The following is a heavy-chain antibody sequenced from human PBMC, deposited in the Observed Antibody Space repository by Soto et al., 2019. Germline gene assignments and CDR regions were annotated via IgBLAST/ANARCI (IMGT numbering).Heavy chain of an antibody. Sequence: SQTLSLTCAISGDSVSSNNATWNWIRQSPSRGLEWLGRTFYRSKWYNDYAVSVKSRITINPDTHKNQFSLQLNSVTPEDTAVYYCARDNSGYGENWFDPWGQGTLVTVSS. CDR3: ARDNSGYGENWFDP. D-gene: IGHD3-22*01. V-gene: IGHV6-1*01. CDR1: GDSVSSNNAT. J-gene: IGHJ5*02. CDR2: TFYRSKWYN.